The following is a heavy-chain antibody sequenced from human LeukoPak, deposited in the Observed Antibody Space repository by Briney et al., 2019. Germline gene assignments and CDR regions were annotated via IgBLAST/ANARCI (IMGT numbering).Heavy chain of an antibody. CDR3: VKDGRLTWNTFDY. CDR2: ISSNGGST. D-gene: IGHD1/OR15-1a*01. V-gene: IGHV3-64D*06. J-gene: IGHJ4*02. Sequence: PGGSLRLSCSASGFTFSSYAMHWVRQAPGKGLEYVSAISSNGGSTYYADSVKGRFTISRDNSKNTLYLQMSRLRAEDTAVYYCVKDGRLTWNTFDYWGQGTLVTVSS. CDR1: GFTFSSYA.